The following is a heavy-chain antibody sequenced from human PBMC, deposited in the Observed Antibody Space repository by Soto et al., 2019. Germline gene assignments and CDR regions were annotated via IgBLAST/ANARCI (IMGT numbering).Heavy chain of an antibody. CDR2: IYYSGST. CDR3: ATLGLVPAAMSAFYYYGMDV. Sequence: QVQLQESGPGLVKPSQTLSLTCTVSGGSISSGGYYWSWIRQHPGKGLEWIGSIYYSGSTYYNPSLEGRVTLSVDTSKNQFSLKLSSVTAADTAVYYCATLGLVPAAMSAFYYYGMDVWGQGTTVTVSS. J-gene: IGHJ6*02. D-gene: IGHD2-2*01. CDR1: GGSISSGGYY. V-gene: IGHV4-31*03.